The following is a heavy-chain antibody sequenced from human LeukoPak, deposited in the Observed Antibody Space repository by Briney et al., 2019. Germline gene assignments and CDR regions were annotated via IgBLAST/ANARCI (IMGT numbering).Heavy chain of an antibody. D-gene: IGHD3-16*01. CDR2: SFYTGKI. CDR1: GDSITTEHYW. J-gene: IGHJ4*02. V-gene: IGHV4-39*01. CDR3: ARQLGVGVWALDR. Sequence: SETLSLTCDVSGDSITTEHYWWGWLRQPPGKGLEWIAISFYTGKIHDNPSLKNRISMSVGTSKDQLSLRLSAVTAADTAVYYCARQLGVGVWALDRWGQGTLVTVSS.